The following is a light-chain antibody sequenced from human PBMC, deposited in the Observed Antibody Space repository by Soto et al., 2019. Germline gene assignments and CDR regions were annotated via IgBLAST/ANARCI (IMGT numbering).Light chain of an antibody. CDR3: AAWDDSLNGYV. Sequence: QSVLTQPPSASGTPGQRVTISCSGSSSNIGSNTVTWYQQLPGTAPKLLIYSNNQRPSGVPDRFSGYKSGTSASLASSGLQSEGEADYYCAAWDDSLNGYVLGTGTKLTVL. V-gene: IGLV1-44*01. CDR2: SNN. J-gene: IGLJ1*01. CDR1: SSNIGSNT.